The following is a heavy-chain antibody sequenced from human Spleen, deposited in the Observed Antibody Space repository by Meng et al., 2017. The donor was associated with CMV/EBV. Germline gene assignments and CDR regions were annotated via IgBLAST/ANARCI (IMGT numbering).Heavy chain of an antibody. CDR3: ARDSHAVFGVVIIGDAFDI. CDR1: GFTFSSYS. V-gene: IGHV3-21*01. D-gene: IGHD3-3*01. J-gene: IGHJ3*02. CDR2: ISSSSSYI. Sequence: GESLKISCAASGFTFSSYSMNWVRQAPGKGLEWVSSISSSSSYIYYADSVKGRFTISRDNAKNSLYLQMNSLRAEDTAVYYCARDSHAVFGVVIIGDAFDIWGQGTMVTVSS.